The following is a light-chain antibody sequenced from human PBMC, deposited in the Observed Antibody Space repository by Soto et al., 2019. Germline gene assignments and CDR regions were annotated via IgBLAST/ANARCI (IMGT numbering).Light chain of an antibody. Sequence: ESVLTQSPGTLSLSPGERATLSCRASQSVSSNYLAWYQHKPGQAPRLLIYGASSRATGIPDRFSGSGSGTDFTLTISRLEPEDFAVYCCQHYGSSLSITFGQGTRLEMK. V-gene: IGKV3-20*01. J-gene: IGKJ5*01. CDR2: GAS. CDR1: QSVSSNY. CDR3: QHYGSSLSIT.